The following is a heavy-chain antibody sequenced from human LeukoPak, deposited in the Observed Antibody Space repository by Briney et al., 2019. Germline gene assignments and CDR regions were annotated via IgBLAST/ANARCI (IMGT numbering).Heavy chain of an antibody. D-gene: IGHD6-19*01. V-gene: IGHV3-7*01. CDR1: GFPFSDDW. CDR3: ARESRGYSSGWGNY. Sequence: GGSLRLSCAASGFPFSDDWMSWVRQAPGKGLEWVANIKQDGSEKYYVDSVKGRFTISRDNAKNSLYLQMNSLRAEDTAVYYCARESRGYSSGWGNYWGQGTLVTVSS. CDR2: IKQDGSEK. J-gene: IGHJ4*02.